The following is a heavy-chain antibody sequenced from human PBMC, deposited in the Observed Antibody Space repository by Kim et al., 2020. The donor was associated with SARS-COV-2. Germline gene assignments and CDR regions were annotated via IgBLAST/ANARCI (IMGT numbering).Heavy chain of an antibody. CDR2: ISYDGSNK. Sequence: GGSLRLSCPASGFTFSSYAMHWVRQAPGKGLEWVAVISYDGSNKYYADSVKGRFTISRDNSKNTLYLQMNSLRAEDTAVYYCARTPGPATAMVMGQGGYYYGMDVWGQGTTVTVSS. CDR3: ARTPGPATAMVMGQGGYYYGMDV. V-gene: IGHV3-30-3*01. CDR1: GFTFSSYA. J-gene: IGHJ6*02. D-gene: IGHD5-18*01.